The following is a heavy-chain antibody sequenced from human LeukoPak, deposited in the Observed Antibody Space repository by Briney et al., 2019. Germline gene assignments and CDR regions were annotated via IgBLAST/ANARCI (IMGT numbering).Heavy chain of an antibody. D-gene: IGHD5-12*01. J-gene: IGHJ4*02. CDR2: VYPSGNT. CDR3: ARAESGHYYFDY. V-gene: IGHV4-61*02. Sequence: SQTLSLTCTVSGNSISSNNYYWSWVRQPAGRGLEWIGRVYPSGNTNYNPYNPSLTDRVIISIDTSRSQFSLILTSATAADTAMYYCARAESGHYYFDYWGRGTLVTVSS. CDR1: GNSISSNNYY.